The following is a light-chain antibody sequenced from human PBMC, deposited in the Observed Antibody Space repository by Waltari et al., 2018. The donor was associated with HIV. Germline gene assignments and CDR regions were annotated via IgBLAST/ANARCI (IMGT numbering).Light chain of an antibody. J-gene: IGLJ3*02. Sequence: QSALTQPRSVSGSPGQSVTISCTATSSDVGCSNYVSWYQQHPGKSPKLMIYDVGKRPSGVPDRFSGSKSGNTASLTISGLQAEDEADYYCCSHALSNTWVFGGGTKLTVL. CDR2: DVG. CDR3: CSHALSNTWV. CDR1: SSDVGCSNY. V-gene: IGLV2-11*01.